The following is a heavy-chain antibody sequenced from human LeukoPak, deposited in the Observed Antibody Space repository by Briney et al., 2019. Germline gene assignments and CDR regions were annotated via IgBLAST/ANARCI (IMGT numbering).Heavy chain of an antibody. J-gene: IGHJ4*02. CDR3: ARERGTGTLDY. CDR1: GFTFSDYD. Sequence: PGGSLRLSCAASGFTFSDYDMHWVRQAPGRGREWVAVISYHGNNKYYADSVKGRLSIYRDNPKNTLSLQMDSLRPEDTAVYYCARERGTGTLDYWGQGTMVTVSS. V-gene: IGHV3-30*01. D-gene: IGHD2-8*02. CDR2: ISYHGNNK.